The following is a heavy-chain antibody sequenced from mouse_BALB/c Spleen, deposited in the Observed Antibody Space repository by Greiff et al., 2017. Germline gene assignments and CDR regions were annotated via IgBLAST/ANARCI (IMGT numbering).Heavy chain of an antibody. V-gene: IGHV5-4*02. CDR2: ISDGGSYT. Sequence: DVKLVESGGGLVKPGGSLKLSCAASGFTFSDYYMYWVRQTPEKRLEWVATISDGGSYTYYPDSVKGRFTISRDNAKNNLYLQMSSLKSEDTAMYYCARGGGNYFFAYWGQGTLVTVSA. D-gene: IGHD2-1*01. CDR1: GFTFSDYY. CDR3: ARGGGNYFFAY. J-gene: IGHJ3*01.